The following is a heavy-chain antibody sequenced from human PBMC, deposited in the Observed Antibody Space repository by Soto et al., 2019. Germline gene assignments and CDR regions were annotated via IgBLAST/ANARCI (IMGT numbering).Heavy chain of an antibody. CDR2: ISSSGDNT. CDR3: XXFKGXVXXGLDI. Sequence: EVQLXXSGGGLVQPXXSLXLXCAASGFTFRNYAMTWVRQAPGKGLEWVSGISSSGDNTYYPSXXRXXXXXXXXXXXXXXXXXXXXXXXXXXXXXXXXXFKGXVXXGLDIWGQGXMV. V-gene: IGHV3-23*01. CDR1: GFTFRNYA. J-gene: IGHJ3*02.